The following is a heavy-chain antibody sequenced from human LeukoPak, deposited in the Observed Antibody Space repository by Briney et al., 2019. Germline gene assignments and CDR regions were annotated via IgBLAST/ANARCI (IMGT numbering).Heavy chain of an antibody. D-gene: IGHD3-16*02. Sequence: GGSLRLSCAASGFTFSSYAMSWVRQAPGKGLEWVSAISGSGGSTYYADSVKGRFTISRDNSKNTVYLQMNSLRVEDTAVCYCAKSLYGGCDYWGQGTVVTVSS. CDR1: GFTFSSYA. CDR2: ISGSGGST. V-gene: IGHV3-23*01. J-gene: IGHJ4*02. CDR3: AKSLYGGCDY.